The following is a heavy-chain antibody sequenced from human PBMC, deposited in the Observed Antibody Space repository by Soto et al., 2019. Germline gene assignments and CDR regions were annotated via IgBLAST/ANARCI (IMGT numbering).Heavy chain of an antibody. CDR3: TKSPGSSSGY. CDR1: GFTFMNYA. V-gene: IGHV3-23*01. CDR2: ISGGDGST. Sequence: LRLSCVASGFTFMNYALTWVRQAPGKGLEWVSTISGGDGSTYYADSVKGRFTISRDKSKNTLYLQMNGLRAEDTAFYYCTKSPGSSSGYWGQGTLVTVSS. D-gene: IGHD6-6*01. J-gene: IGHJ4*02.